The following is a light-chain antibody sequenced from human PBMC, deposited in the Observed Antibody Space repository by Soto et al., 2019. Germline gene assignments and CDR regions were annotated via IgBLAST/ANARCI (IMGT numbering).Light chain of an antibody. CDR1: SSDVGGYNS. CDR2: DVT. V-gene: IGLV2-14*03. Sequence: QSALTQPASVSGSPGQSFTISCTGTSSDVGGYNSVSWYQQHPGKAPKLMIYDVTNRPSGISNRFSGSKSGNTASLTISGLQAEDEADYYCTSYTRSSAPNYVFGTGTKVTVL. CDR3: TSYTRSSAPNYV. J-gene: IGLJ1*01.